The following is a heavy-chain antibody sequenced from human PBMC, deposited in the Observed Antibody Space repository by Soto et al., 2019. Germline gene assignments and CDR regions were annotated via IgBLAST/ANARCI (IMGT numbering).Heavy chain of an antibody. V-gene: IGHV2-5*02. CDR2: IYWDNDK. CDR1: GFSLTSSPMG. CDR3: AHRLGGYSWDDGYLDF. J-gene: IGHJ4*02. D-gene: IGHD2-15*01. Sequence: QITLKESGPTLVIPTQTLTLTCTFSGFSLTSSPMGVAWVRQPPGRALEWLLPIYWDNDKRFNPSLRDRITTTKDTSKNRVVLIMTDMDPVGTATYYCAHRLGGYSWDDGYLDFWGQGVPVTVSS.